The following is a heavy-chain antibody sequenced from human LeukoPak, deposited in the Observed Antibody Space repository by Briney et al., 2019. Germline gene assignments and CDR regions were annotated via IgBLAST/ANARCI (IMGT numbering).Heavy chain of an antibody. V-gene: IGHV3-53*01. J-gene: IGHJ6*02. CDR3: ASGNSGSHYVEYYSGMDV. D-gene: IGHD1-26*01. CDR1: GFIVSSNY. Sequence: GGSLRLSCAASGFIVSSNYMSWVRQAPGKGLEWVAVIYSGGRTYYADSVKGRFTISRDNSKNTLYIQRNSLRAEDTAVYYCASGNSGSHYVEYYSGMDVWGQGTTVTVSS. CDR2: IYSGGRT.